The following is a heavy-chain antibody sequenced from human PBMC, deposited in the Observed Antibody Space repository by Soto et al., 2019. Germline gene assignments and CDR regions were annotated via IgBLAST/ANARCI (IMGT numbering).Heavy chain of an antibody. CDR3: ARDESSSLSHYYYYGMDV. J-gene: IGHJ6*02. D-gene: IGHD6-6*01. CDR1: GFTFSSYA. Sequence: GGSLRLSCAASGFTFSSYAMHWVRQAPGKGLEWVAVISYDGSNKYYADSVKGRFTISRDNSKNTLYLQMNSLRSEDTAVYYCARDESSSLSHYYYYGMDVWGQGTTVTVSS. CDR2: ISYDGSNK. V-gene: IGHV3-30-3*01.